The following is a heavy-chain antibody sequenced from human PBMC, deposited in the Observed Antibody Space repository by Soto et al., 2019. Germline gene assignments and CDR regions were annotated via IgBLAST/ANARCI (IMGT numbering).Heavy chain of an antibody. CDR1: GFTVSSIY. J-gene: IGHJ3*02. Sequence: EVQRVESGGGLVQPGGSLRLSCAASGFTVSSIYRSWVRQPPGKGLEWVSVIYTGGSTYYEDSVKGRFTISRDNSRNSLYLQMNILRAEDTAVYYCARDHGVSALAAAFDIWGHGTLVTVSS. CDR3: ARDHGVSALAAAFDI. V-gene: IGHV3-66*01. D-gene: IGHD3-3*02. CDR2: IYTGGST.